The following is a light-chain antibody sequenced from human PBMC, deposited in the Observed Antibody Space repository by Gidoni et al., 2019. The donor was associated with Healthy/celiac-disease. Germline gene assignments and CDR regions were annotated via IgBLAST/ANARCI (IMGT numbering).Light chain of an antibody. J-gene: IGKJ2*01. CDR3: QQYNSYSYT. CDR2: KAS. V-gene: IGKV1-5*03. CDR1: QSISSW. Sequence: DIQMTQSPSTLSASVGDRVTITCRASQSISSWLAWYQQKPGKAPKHLIYKASSLESGVPSRFSGSGSGTEFTLTISSLQPDDLATYYCQQYNSYSYTFGQGTKLEIK.